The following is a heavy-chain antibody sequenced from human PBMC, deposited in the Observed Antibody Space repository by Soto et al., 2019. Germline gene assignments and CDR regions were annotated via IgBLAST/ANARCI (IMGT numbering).Heavy chain of an antibody. V-gene: IGHV4-31*11. CDR2: IYYSGST. Sequence: NPSETLSLTCAVSGGSISSGGYYWSWIRQHPGKGLEWIGYIYYSGSTYYNPSLKSRVTISVDTSKNQFSLKLSSVTAADTAVYYCARIPKYYDSSGYSSYYFDYWGQGTLVTVSS. CDR1: GGSISSGGYY. D-gene: IGHD3-22*01. CDR3: ARIPKYYDSSGYSSYYFDY. J-gene: IGHJ4*02.